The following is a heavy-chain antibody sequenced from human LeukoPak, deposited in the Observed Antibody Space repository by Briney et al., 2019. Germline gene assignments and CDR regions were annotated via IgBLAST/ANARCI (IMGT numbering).Heavy chain of an antibody. D-gene: IGHD6-13*01. Sequence: SVTVSFKSAVCTFSIYAISWVRQPPGQGLEWMGGIIPILGTANYAPKFQGRITITADESTSTAYMKLSNQRAEDRAVYYSARAENSSWYAYWGQGTLVTVSS. V-gene: IGHV1-69*13. CDR3: ARAENSSWYAY. J-gene: IGHJ4*02. CDR1: VCTFSIYA. CDR2: IIPILGTA.